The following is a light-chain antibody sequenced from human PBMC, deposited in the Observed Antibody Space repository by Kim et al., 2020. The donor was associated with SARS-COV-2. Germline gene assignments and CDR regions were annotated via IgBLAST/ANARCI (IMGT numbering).Light chain of an antibody. Sequence: ASVKRTCTLSSGNSSCAIAWHQQQPKKGPRYLMKLNSDGSHSKGDGIPDRFSGSSSGAERYLTISSLQSEDEADYYCQTWGTGIHVFGTGTKVTVL. CDR3: QTWGTGIHV. CDR1: SGNSSCA. V-gene: IGLV4-69*01. J-gene: IGLJ1*01. CDR2: LNSDGSH.